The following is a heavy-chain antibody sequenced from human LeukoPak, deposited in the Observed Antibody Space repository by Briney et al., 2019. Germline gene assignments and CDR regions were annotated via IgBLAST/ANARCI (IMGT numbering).Heavy chain of an antibody. CDR2: IRSDGSVK. J-gene: IGHJ4*02. V-gene: IGHV3-30*02. D-gene: IGHD6-19*01. Sequence: GGPLRLSCAASGFTFSGYGIHWVRQAPGKGLEWVAFIRSDGSVKYYTDSVRGRFTISRDNSKNTLYLQMNSLRAEDTAVYYCAKDSILGVAGTDYWGQGTLVTVSS. CDR1: GFTFSGYG. CDR3: AKDSILGVAGTDY.